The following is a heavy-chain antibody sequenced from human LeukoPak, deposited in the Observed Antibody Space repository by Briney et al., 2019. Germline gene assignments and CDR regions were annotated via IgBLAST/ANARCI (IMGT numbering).Heavy chain of an antibody. CDR1: GFTFSSYS. CDR3: ARELGRWLQSGVVGYFDY. D-gene: IGHD5-24*01. Sequence: GGSLRLSCAASGFTFSSYSMNWVRQAPGKGLEWVSSISSSSSYIYYADSVKGRFTISRDNAKNSLYLQMNSLRAEDTAVYYCARELGRWLQSGVVGYFDYWGQGTLVTVSS. CDR2: ISSSSSYI. J-gene: IGHJ4*02. V-gene: IGHV3-21*01.